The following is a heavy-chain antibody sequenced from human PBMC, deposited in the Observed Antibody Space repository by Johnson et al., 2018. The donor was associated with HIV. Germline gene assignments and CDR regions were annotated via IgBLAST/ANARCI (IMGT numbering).Heavy chain of an antibody. CDR3: ARPTGLLRAFDI. D-gene: IGHD4-11*01. J-gene: IGHJ3*02. Sequence: VQLVESGGGLVKPGGSLRLSCAASGFTFSNAWMSWVRQAPGKGLEWVANIKQDGSEKYYVDSVKGRFTISRDNSKNTLYLQMNNLRPDDTAVYYCARPTGLLRAFDIWGQGAMVTVSS. CDR2: IKQDGSEK. V-gene: IGHV3-7*01. CDR1: GFTFSNAW.